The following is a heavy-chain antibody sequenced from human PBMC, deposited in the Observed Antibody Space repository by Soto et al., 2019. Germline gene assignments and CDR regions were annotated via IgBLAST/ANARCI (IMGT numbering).Heavy chain of an antibody. CDR2: IIPIFGTA. CDR1: GGTFSSYA. D-gene: IGHD6-13*01. V-gene: IGHV1-69*13. Sequence: GASVKVSCKASGGTFSSYAISWVRQAPGQGLEWMGGIIPIFGTANYAQKFQGRVTITADESTSTAYMELSSLRSEDTAVYYCARTSEQQLVDYFDYWGQGTLVTVSS. CDR3: ARTSEQQLVDYFDY. J-gene: IGHJ4*02.